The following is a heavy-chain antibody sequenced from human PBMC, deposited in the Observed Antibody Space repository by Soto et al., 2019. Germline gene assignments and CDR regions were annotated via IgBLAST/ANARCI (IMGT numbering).Heavy chain of an antibody. J-gene: IGHJ4*02. CDR2: IYYSGNA. CDR1: GATINRGSYY. V-gene: IGHV4-39*01. Sequence: QLQLQESGPGLVKPPETLSLTCSVSGATINRGSYYWGWVRQPPGKGLEWIGSIYYSGNAYYSPSPKNRVTISVDTSKNQFSLKVTSVTSADTAVYYCVRASTLDYWGQGILVTVSS. CDR3: VRASTLDY.